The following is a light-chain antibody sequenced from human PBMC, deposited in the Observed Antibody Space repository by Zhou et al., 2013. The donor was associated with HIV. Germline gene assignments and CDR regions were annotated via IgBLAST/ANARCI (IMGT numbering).Light chain of an antibody. CDR1: QDINIY. CDR2: DAS. V-gene: IGKV1-33*01. Sequence: DIQMTQSPSSLSASIGDRVTITCQASQDINIYLNWYQQRPGKAPKLLIYDASSLKTGVPSTVSGSGSGTEFTLTISSLQPEDIATYYCQQYNRLPLTFGGGTKVEIK. J-gene: IGKJ4*01. CDR3: QQYNRLPLT.